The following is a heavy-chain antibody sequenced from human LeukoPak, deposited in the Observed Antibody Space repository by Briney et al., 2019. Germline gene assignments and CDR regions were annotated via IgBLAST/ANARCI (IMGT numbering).Heavy chain of an antibody. V-gene: IGHV3-7*01. CDR1: GFTFSSFW. CDR3: ARDLNYFDY. CDR2: IKQEGSEK. J-gene: IGHJ4*02. Sequence: GGSLRLSCAASGFTFSSFWMTWVRQAPGKGLEWVANIKQEGSEKYYVDSVRGRFTISRDNATNSLYLQMNSLRAEDTAVYYCARDLNYFDYWGQGTLVTVSS.